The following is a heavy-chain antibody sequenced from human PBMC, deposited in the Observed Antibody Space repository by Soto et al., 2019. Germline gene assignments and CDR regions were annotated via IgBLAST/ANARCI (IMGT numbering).Heavy chain of an antibody. V-gene: IGHV4-34*01. J-gene: IGHJ6*02. CDR2: INHSGST. CDR1: GGSFSGYY. D-gene: IGHD4-17*01. Sequence: QVQLQQWGAGLLKPSETLSLTCAVYGGSFSGYYWSWIRQPPGKGLEWIGEINHSGSTNYNPSLKRRVTLSVDTYKNQFSLKLSSVTAADTAVYYCARQMTTVVTRNYYYYYGMDVWGQGTTVTVSS. CDR3: ARQMTTVVTRNYYYYYGMDV.